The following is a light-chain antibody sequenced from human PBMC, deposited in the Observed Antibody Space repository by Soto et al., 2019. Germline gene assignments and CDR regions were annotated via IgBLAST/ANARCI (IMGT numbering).Light chain of an antibody. V-gene: IGLV2-23*02. CDR3: CSYAGSSTNV. Sequence: QSALTQPASVSGSPGQSITISCTGTSSDVGCYNLVSWYQQHPGKAPKLMIYEVSKRPSGVSNRFSGSKFGNTASLTISGLQAEDEGDYYCCSYAGSSTNVFGTGTKVTVL. J-gene: IGLJ1*01. CDR2: EVS. CDR1: SSDVGCYNL.